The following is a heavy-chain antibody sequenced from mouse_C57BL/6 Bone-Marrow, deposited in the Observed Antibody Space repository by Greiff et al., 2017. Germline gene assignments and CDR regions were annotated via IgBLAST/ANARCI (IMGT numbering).Heavy chain of an antibody. CDR1: GYTFTDYY. CDR2: INPNNGGT. D-gene: IGHD3-2*02. Sequence: EVQLQQSGPELVKPGASVKISCKASGYTFTDYYMNWVKQSHGKSLEWIGDINPNNGGTSYNQKFKGKATLTVDKSSSTADMELRSLTSEDSAVYYCARWRQLRCYWYFDVWGTGTTVTVSS. CDR3: ARWRQLRCYWYFDV. J-gene: IGHJ1*03. V-gene: IGHV1-26*01.